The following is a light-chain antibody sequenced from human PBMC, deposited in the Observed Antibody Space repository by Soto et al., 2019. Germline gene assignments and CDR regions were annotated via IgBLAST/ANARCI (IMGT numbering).Light chain of an antibody. CDR2: DAS. Sequence: IVLTQCPGTLSLSPGERATLSCRASQPVNSGYLAWYQQKPGQAPRLLIYDASNRATGIPARFSGSGSGTDFTLTISSLEPVDFAVYYCQQRSNWPITFGQGTRLEIK. CDR3: QQRSNWPIT. CDR1: QPVNSGY. J-gene: IGKJ5*01. V-gene: IGKV3-11*01.